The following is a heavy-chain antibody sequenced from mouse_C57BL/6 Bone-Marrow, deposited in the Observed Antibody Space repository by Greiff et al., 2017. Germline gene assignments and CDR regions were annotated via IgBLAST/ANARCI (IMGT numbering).Heavy chain of an antibody. Sequence: QVQLQQPGAELVKPGASVKMSCKASGYTFTSYWINWVKQRPGQGLEWIGDIYPGSGRTNYNEKFKSKATLTVDTSSSTAYMQLSSLTSEDSAVYYCARPYYSNYWYFDVWGRGTTVTVSS. CDR1: GYTFTSYW. CDR3: ARPYYSNYWYFDV. CDR2: IYPGSGRT. V-gene: IGHV1-55*01. J-gene: IGHJ1*03. D-gene: IGHD2-5*01.